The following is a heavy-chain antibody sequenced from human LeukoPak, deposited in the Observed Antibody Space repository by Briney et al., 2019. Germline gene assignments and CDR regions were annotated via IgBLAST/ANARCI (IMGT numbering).Heavy chain of an antibody. D-gene: IGHD6-19*01. V-gene: IGHV3-30*02. CDR2: IRYDGSNK. CDR3: AKDRSSGWYYFDY. J-gene: IGHJ4*02. Sequence: GGSLRLSCAASGFTFSSYGMHWDRQAPGKGLDWVAFIRYDGSNKYYADSVRGRLTISRDNSKNTLYLQMNSLRAEDTAVYYCAKDRSSGWYYFDYWGQGTLVTVSS. CDR1: GFTFSSYG.